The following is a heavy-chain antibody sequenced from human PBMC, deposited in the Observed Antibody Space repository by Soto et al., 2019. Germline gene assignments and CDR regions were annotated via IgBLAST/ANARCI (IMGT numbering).Heavy chain of an antibody. Sequence: PGGSLRLSCTASGFNFDTYAVSWVRQAPGKGLEWVAFIRSKPYGGTAEYAASVKGRFSISRDDSKSIAYLQMNSLKTEDTAVYYCAREGTAAVVVYFDYWGQGALVTVSS. J-gene: IGHJ4*02. CDR3: AREGTAAVVVYFDY. CDR2: IRSKPYGGTA. CDR1: GFNFDTYA. V-gene: IGHV3-49*04. D-gene: IGHD6-13*01.